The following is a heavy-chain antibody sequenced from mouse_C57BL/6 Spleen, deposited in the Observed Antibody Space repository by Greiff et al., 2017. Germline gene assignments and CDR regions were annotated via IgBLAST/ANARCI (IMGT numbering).Heavy chain of an antibody. J-gene: IGHJ4*01. Sequence: QVQLQQPGAELVRPGSSVKLSCKASGYTFTSYWMHWVKQRPIQGLEWIGNIDPSDSETPYNQKFKDKATLTVDKSSSTAYMQLSSLTSEDSAVYYCARSGVGRGSAMDYWGQGTSVTVSS. V-gene: IGHV1-52*01. CDR1: GYTFTSYW. CDR2: IDPSDSET. CDR3: ARSGVGRGSAMDY. D-gene: IGHD4-1*01.